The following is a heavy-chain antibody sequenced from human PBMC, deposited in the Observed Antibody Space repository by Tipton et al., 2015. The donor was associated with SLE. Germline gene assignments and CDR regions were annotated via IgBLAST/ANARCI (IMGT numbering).Heavy chain of an antibody. CDR1: GFTFSNYE. J-gene: IGHJ6*03. D-gene: IGHD6-13*01. V-gene: IGHV3-48*03. CDR2: ISSVGNAI. Sequence: SLRLSCATSGFTFSNYEMNWVRQAPGKGLEWVAYISSVGNAIYYADSVRGRFTISRDNAGNAVFLEMNSLRGEDAAVYYCTRDSSSWQLYYYYYYMDVWGKGTTVTVSS. CDR3: TRDSSSWQLYYYYYYMDV.